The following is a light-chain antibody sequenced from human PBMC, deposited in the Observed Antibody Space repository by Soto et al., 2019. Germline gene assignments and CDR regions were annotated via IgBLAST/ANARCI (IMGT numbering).Light chain of an antibody. Sequence: DIQMTQSPSSLSASVGDRVTITCRASQGISTYLAWYQQKPGKVPKLLIYAASTLQSGVPSRFSVSGSGTDFALTISSLQPGDVATYYCEKYNSAPHTFGRRTKLEIK. CDR2: AAS. V-gene: IGKV1-27*01. J-gene: IGKJ2*01. CDR3: EKYNSAPHT. CDR1: QGISTY.